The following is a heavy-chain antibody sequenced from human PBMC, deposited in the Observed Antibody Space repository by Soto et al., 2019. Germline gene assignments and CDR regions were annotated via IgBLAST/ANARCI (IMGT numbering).Heavy chain of an antibody. J-gene: IGHJ6*02. D-gene: IGHD6-13*01. CDR2: INHSGST. CDR3: AREFFSLPGIAAAEPMNYYYYYGMDV. V-gene: IGHV4-34*01. Sequence: SETLSLTCAVYGGSFSGYYWSWIRQPPGKGLEWIGEINHSGSTNYNPSLKSRVTISVDTSKNQFSLKLSSVTAADTAVYYCAREFFSLPGIAAAEPMNYYYYYGMDVWGQGTTVTVSS. CDR1: GGSFSGYY.